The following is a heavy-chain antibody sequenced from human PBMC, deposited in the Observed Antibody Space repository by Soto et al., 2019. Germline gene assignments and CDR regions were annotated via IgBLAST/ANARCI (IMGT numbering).Heavy chain of an antibody. Sequence: GSLRLSCAASGFTFSSYDMHWVRQATGKGLEWVSAIGTAGDTYYPGSVKGRFTISRENAKNSLYLQMNSLRAGDTAVYYCARGAPAIAYYYYMDVWGKGTTVTVSS. CDR1: GFTFSSYD. CDR2: IGTAGDT. CDR3: ARGAPAIAYYYYMDV. V-gene: IGHV3-13*01. J-gene: IGHJ6*03. D-gene: IGHD2-2*02.